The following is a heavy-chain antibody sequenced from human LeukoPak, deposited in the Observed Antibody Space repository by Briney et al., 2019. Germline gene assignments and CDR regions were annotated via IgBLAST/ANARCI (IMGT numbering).Heavy chain of an antibody. Sequence: ASVKVSCKASGYTFTSYYMHWVRQAPGQGLEWMGIINPSGGSTSYAQKFQGRVTMTRDTSTSTVYMELSSLRSEDTAVYYCAREDTAMVKFYYYGMDVWGKGTTVTVSS. CDR3: AREDTAMVKFYYYGMDV. J-gene: IGHJ6*04. CDR1: GYTFTSYY. V-gene: IGHV1-46*01. D-gene: IGHD5-18*01. CDR2: INPSGGST.